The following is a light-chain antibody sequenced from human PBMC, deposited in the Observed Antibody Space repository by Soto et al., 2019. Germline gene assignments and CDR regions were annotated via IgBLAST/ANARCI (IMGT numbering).Light chain of an antibody. CDR1: QAITNY. CDR2: GAS. CDR3: QNYNSAPNT. J-gene: IGKJ2*01. Sequence: DIRMTQSPSSRSASVGDRVTITRRGSQAITNYLAWYQQKPGKVPKLLIYGASTLQSGVPSRFTGSGSGTVFTLTITSLQPEDVATYYCQNYNSAPNTFGQGTRLEIK. V-gene: IGKV1-27*01.